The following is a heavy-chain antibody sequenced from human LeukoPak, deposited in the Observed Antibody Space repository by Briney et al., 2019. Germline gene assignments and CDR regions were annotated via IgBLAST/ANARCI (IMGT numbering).Heavy chain of an antibody. J-gene: IGHJ4*02. CDR1: RYTFTSYD. CDR2: MNPNTGRT. V-gene: IGHV1-8*01. D-gene: IGHD3-22*01. Sequence: GASVKVSCKASRYTFTSYDINWVREAAGQRLEWMGWMNPNTGRTGFAQKFQGRLTMTRDASISTAYMELSSLRSDDTAVYYCAHSYDFDSSGYHRPTAIWGQGTQVTVSS. CDR3: AHSYDFDSSGYHRPTAI.